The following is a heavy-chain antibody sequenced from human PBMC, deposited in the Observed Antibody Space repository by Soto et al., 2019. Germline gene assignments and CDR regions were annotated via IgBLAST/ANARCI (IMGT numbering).Heavy chain of an antibody. D-gene: IGHD3-10*01. CDR3: ARRRYYGPDY. V-gene: IGHV4-39*01. Sequence: PSETLSLTCTVSGGSISSSSYYWGWIRQPPGKGLEWIGSIYYSGSTYYNPSLKSRVTISVDTSKNQFSLKLSSVTAADTAVYYCARRRYYGPDYWGQGTLVTVSS. CDR1: GGSISSSSYY. CDR2: IYYSGST. J-gene: IGHJ4*02.